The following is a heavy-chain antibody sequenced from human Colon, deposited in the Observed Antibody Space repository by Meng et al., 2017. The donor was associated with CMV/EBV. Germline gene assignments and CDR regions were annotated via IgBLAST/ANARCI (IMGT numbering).Heavy chain of an antibody. CDR3: ARGPYWSGDYPMRYYFDY. CDR1: GGSFNNYY. Sequence: SETLSLTCALSGGSFNNYYYSWLRQPPGKGLEWIGEVHHKGNINYNSSLESRVTISVDRSKNQFSLRLTSLTAADAGIYYCARGPYWSGDYPMRYYFDYWGQGTRVTVSS. J-gene: IGHJ4*02. V-gene: IGHV4-34*01. D-gene: IGHD3-3*01. CDR2: VHHKGNI.